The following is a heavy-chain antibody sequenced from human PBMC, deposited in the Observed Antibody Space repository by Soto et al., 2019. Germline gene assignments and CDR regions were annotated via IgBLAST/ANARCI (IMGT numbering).Heavy chain of an antibody. D-gene: IGHD3-10*01. J-gene: IGHJ4*01. CDR2: VYHNGIM. Sequence: PSETLSLTCCVSGYSISSGYYWGWVRQAPGKGLEWLGSVYHNGIMFHNPSFQSRVTISVDTSKNQFSLNLRSVTAADTAVYYCAALWFGELAFNYWGNGILVTVSS. CDR3: AALWFGELAFNY. V-gene: IGHV4-38-2*01. CDR1: GYSISSGYY.